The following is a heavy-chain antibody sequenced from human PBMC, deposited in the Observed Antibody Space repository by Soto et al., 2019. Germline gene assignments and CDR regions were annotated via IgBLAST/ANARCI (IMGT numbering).Heavy chain of an antibody. J-gene: IGHJ6*03. D-gene: IGHD3-3*01. V-gene: IGHV3-21*01. Sequence: GGSLRLSCAASGFTFSSYSMNWVRQAPGKGLEWVSSISSSSSYIYYADSVKGRFTISRDNAKNSLYLQMNSLRAEDTAVYYCATLYYDFWSGQYYYYYMDVWGKGTTVTVSS. CDR2: ISSSSSYI. CDR1: GFTFSSYS. CDR3: ATLYYDFWSGQYYYYYMDV.